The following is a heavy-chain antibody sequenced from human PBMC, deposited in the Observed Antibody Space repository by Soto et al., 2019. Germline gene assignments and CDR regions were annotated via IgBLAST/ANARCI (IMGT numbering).Heavy chain of an antibody. V-gene: IGHV3-21*06. J-gene: IGHJ4*02. Sequence: GGSLRLSCTGSGFTFSSSTMTCVRQGPGKGLEWVSSISSSSSYIYFADSLNGRFTISIDNSKNALYLQMNSLRAEDTAVYYCARDIGEMSAVWGQETKVTVSS. CDR3: ARDIGEMSAV. CDR2: ISSSSSYI. CDR1: GFTFSSST. D-gene: IGHD3-10*01.